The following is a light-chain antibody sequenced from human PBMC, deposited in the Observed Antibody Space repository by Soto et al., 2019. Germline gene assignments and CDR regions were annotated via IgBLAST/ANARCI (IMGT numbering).Light chain of an antibody. CDR3: SSYSGSSTLVV. CDR2: EVS. V-gene: IGLV2-14*01. Sequence: QSVLTQPASVSGSPGQSITISCTGASSDIGIYNYVSWYQQHPGKAPKLMIFEVSHRPSGVSNRFSGSKSGNTASLTISGLQAEDEALYHCSSYSGSSTLVVFGGGPKVTVL. J-gene: IGLJ2*01. CDR1: SSDIGIYNY.